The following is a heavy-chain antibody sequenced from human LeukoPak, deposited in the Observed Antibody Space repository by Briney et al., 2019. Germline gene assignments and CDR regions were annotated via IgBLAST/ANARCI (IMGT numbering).Heavy chain of an antibody. V-gene: IGHV3-23*01. Sequence: RAGGSLRLSCVASGFTFSSYAMNWVRQAPGKGLEWVSAISGSDGRTHYADSVEGRFTISRDNSKNTMYLQMNSLRAEDTAVYYCVKAPHSMVLVIIIDSWGQGTQVTVSS. CDR1: GFTFSSYA. J-gene: IGHJ4*02. CDR2: ISGSDGRT. CDR3: VKAPHSMVLVIIIDS. D-gene: IGHD3-22*01.